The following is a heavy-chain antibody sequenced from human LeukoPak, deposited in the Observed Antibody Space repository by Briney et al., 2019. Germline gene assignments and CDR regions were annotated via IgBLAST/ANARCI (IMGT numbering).Heavy chain of an antibody. CDR3: ARVLLTYYFDSSGYYDY. D-gene: IGHD3-22*01. J-gene: IGHJ4*02. CDR1: GYTFTGYY. Sequence: GAPVKVSCKASGYTFTGYYMHWVRQAPGQGLEWMGWINPNSGGTNYAQKFQDRVTMTRDTSISTAYMELSRLRSDDTAVYYCARVLLTYYFDSSGYYDYWGQGTLVTVSS. CDR2: INPNSGGT. V-gene: IGHV1-2*02.